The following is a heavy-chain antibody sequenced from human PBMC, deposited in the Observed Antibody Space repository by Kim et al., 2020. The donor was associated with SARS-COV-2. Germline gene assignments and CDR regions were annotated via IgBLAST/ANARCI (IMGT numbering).Heavy chain of an antibody. V-gene: IGHV1-69*13. D-gene: IGHD6-13*01. CDR1: GGTFSSYA. CDR2: IIPIFGTA. J-gene: IGHJ6*02. Sequence: SVKVSCKASGGTFSSYAISWVRQAPGQGLEWMGGIIPIFGTANYAQKFQGRVTITADESTSTAYMELSSLRSEDTAVYYCASPRDPPQYSSSWYRNGMDVWGQGTTVTVSS. CDR3: ASPRDPPQYSSSWYRNGMDV.